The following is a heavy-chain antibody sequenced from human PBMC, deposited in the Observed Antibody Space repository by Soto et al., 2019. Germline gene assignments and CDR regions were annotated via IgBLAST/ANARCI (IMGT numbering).Heavy chain of an antibody. CDR2: FDPEDGET. Sequence: ASVKVSCKVSGYTLTELSMHWVRQAPGKGLEWMGGFDPEDGETIYAQKFQGRVTMTEDTSTDTAYMELSSLRSEDTAVYYCATFDPYIVNFDYWGQGTLVTVSS. V-gene: IGHV1-24*01. CDR1: GYTLTELS. D-gene: IGHD2-15*01. CDR3: ATFDPYIVNFDY. J-gene: IGHJ4*02.